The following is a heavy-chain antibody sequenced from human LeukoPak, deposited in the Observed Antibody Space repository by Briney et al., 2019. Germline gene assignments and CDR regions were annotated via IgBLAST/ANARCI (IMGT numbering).Heavy chain of an antibody. CDR2: VYYMGSA. CDR1: GGSLTSGRYY. D-gene: IGHD3-22*01. Sequence: SGTLSLTCTLSGGSLTSGRYYRGWVRHPPGAGRGWLGYVYYMGSANYNPSLTSRVTMSVDTSKNQSSLKLSSVTAADTAVYYCARAGYYDSSDYFGSNAFDIWGQGTMVTVSS. J-gene: IGHJ3*02. CDR3: ARAGYYDSSDYFGSNAFDI. V-gene: IGHV4-61*01.